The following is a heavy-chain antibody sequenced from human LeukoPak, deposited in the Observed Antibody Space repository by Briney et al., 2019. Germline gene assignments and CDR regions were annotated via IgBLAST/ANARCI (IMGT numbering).Heavy chain of an antibody. J-gene: IGHJ5*02. D-gene: IGHD6-6*01. CDR1: GGSFSGYY. CDR3: ASQGTAAGRYNWFDP. V-gene: IGHV4-34*01. Sequence: PSETLSLTCAVYGGSFSGYYWSWIRQPPGKGLEWIGEINHSGSTNYNPSLKSRVTISVDTPKNQFSLKLSSVTAADTAVYYCASQGTAAGRYNWFDPWGQGTLVTVSS. CDR2: INHSGST.